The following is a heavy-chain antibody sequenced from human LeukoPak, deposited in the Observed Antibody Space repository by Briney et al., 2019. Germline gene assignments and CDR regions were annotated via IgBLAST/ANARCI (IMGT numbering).Heavy chain of an antibody. V-gene: IGHV3-23*01. Sequence: GGTLRLSCAASGFTFSSYGMSWVRQAPGKGLERVSAISGSGGSTYYADSVKGRFTISRDNSKNTLYLQMNSLRAEDTAVYYCAKGLRGSGWYYFDYWGQGTLVTVSS. CDR3: AKGLRGSGWYYFDY. J-gene: IGHJ4*02. CDR1: GFTFSSYG. CDR2: ISGSGGST. D-gene: IGHD6-19*01.